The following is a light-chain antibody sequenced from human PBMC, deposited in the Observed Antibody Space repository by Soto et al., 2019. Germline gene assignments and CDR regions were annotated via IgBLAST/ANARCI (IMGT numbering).Light chain of an antibody. J-gene: IGKJ1*01. CDR3: QQYNTYPWT. CDR1: QSIGSW. Sequence: DIQMTQSPSTLSASVGDRVTITCRASQSIGSWLAWYQQKPGKAPRLLIYDASSLESGVPSSFSGSGSGTDFTLTISSLQPDDFATYYCQQYNTYPWTFGQGTKVEIK. CDR2: DAS. V-gene: IGKV1-5*01.